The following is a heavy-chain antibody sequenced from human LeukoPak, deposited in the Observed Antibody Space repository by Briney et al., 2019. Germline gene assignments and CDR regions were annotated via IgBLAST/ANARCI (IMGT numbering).Heavy chain of an antibody. Sequence: PGGSLRLSCAASGFTFSTYGMSWVRQAPGKGLQWVSTIPSGGGTYYADSVKGRFTISRDNSKNTLYLQMNSLQSEDTAVYYCARRANYYNSSGYLAFDFWGQGTLVTVSS. V-gene: IGHV3-23*01. CDR1: GFTFSTYG. CDR2: IPSGGGT. CDR3: ARRANYYNSSGYLAFDF. J-gene: IGHJ4*02. D-gene: IGHD3-22*01.